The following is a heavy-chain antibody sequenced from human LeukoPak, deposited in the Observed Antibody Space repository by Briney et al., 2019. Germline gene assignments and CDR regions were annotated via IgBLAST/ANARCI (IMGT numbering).Heavy chain of an antibody. J-gene: IGHJ3*01. CDR1: EMSFSAYY. CDR2: INYGGST. V-gene: IGHV4-34*01. Sequence: SETLSLTCAVSEMSFSAYYWTWIRQSPGKGLEWIGEINYGGSTKYTPSLEGRGTILIDTSKNQFSLKLASVTAADTAVYYCARGFPPGSGSRGSHAFDVWGQGTMVTVSS. D-gene: IGHD6-19*01. CDR3: ARGFPPGSGSRGSHAFDV.